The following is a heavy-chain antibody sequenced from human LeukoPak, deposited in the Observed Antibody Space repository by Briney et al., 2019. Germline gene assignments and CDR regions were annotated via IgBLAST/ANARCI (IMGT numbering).Heavy chain of an antibody. CDR3: TRQDTAMVRDY. D-gene: IGHD5-18*01. J-gene: IGHJ4*02. Sequence: PGGSLRLSCAASGFTFSGSAMHWVRQASGKGLEWVGRIRSKANSYATAYAASVKGRFTISRDDSKNTAYLQMNSLKTEDTAVYYCTRQDTAMVRDYWGQGTLVTVSS. V-gene: IGHV3-73*01. CDR2: IRSKANSYAT. CDR1: GFTFSGSA.